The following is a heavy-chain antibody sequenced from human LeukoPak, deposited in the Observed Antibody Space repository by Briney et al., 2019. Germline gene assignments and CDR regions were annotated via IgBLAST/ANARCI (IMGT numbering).Heavy chain of an antibody. CDR2: INPNSGGT. D-gene: IGHD3-22*01. CDR3: ARDYFDSSGPRWDWFDP. J-gene: IGHJ5*02. Sequence: ASVKVSCKASGYTFTGYYMHWVRQAPGQGLEWMGWINPNSGGTNYAQKFQGRVTMTRDTSISTAYMELSRLRSDDTAVYHCARDYFDSSGPRWDWFDPWGQGTLVTVSS. CDR1: GYTFTGYY. V-gene: IGHV1-2*02.